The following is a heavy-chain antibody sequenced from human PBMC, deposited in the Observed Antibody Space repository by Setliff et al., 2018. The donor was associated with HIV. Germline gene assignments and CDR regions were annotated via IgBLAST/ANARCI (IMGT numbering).Heavy chain of an antibody. CDR3: ARHPPHDSTWPYYYYGMDV. Sequence: SETLSLTCSVSGGSISSSSDYWGWIRQPPGKGLEWIGSIYYSGSIYYNPSLKGRVTVSVDTAKNQFSLRLSSVTAADTAVYYCARHPPHDSTWPYYYYGMDVWGQGTTVTVSS. V-gene: IGHV4-39*01. D-gene: IGHD6-13*01. CDR2: IYYSGSI. CDR1: GGSISSSSDY. J-gene: IGHJ6*02.